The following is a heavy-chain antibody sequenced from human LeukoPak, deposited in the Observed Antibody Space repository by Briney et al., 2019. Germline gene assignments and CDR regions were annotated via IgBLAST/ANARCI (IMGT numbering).Heavy chain of an antibody. J-gene: IGHJ4*02. CDR2: IDSDGSST. CDR1: GFTFSSYW. V-gene: IGHV3-74*01. CDR3: ARGTTAEAGIDY. D-gene: IGHD6-13*01. Sequence: PGGSLRLSCAASGFTFSSYWMHWVRQAPGKGLVWLSHIDSDGSSTTYGDPAKGRFTISRDNAKNTLYLQMNSLRVEDTAVYYCARGTTAEAGIDYWGQGTLVTVSS.